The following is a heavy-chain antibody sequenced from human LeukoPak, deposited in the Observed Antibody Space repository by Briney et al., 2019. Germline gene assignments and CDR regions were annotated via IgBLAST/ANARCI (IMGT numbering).Heavy chain of an antibody. CDR3: AIERRHCGGDCYPKGDMDV. CDR2: ISGSGGST. V-gene: IGHV3-23*01. Sequence: GGSLRLSCAASGFTFSSYAMSWVRQAPGKGLEWVSAISGSGGSTYYADSVKGRFTISRDNSKNTLSLQMSSLRAEDTAVYYCAIERRHCGGDCYPKGDMDVWGQATTVTVSS. CDR1: GFTFSSYA. D-gene: IGHD2-21*02. J-gene: IGHJ6*02.